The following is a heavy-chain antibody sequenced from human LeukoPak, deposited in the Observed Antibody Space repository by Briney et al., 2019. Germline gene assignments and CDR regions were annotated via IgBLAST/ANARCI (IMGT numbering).Heavy chain of an antibody. CDR2: INPNSGGT. D-gene: IGHD6-19*01. J-gene: IGHJ6*03. V-gene: IGHV1-2*02. CDR1: GYTFTGYY. Sequence: ASVKVSCKASGYTFTGYYMHWVRQAPGQGLEWMGWINPNSGGTNYAQKFQGRVTMTRDTSISTAYMELSRLRSDDTAVYYCARVRYSSGWWGANYYYYYYMDVWGKGTTVTVSS. CDR3: ARVRYSSGWWGANYYYYYYMDV.